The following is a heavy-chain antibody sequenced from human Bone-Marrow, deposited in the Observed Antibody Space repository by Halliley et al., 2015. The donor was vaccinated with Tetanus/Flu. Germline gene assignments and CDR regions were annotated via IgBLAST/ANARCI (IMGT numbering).Heavy chain of an antibody. CDR1: GGSISGCF. CDR2: IYYSGST. J-gene: IGHJ4*02. D-gene: IGHD3-10*01. CDR3: ARHPSGPGFSEGFDY. Sequence: TLSLTCTVSGGSISGCFWSWIRQPPEQGLEWVGYIYYSGSTADNPSLSSRVTISVYTSTNQYSLRLTSLTAADTALDYCARHPSGPGFSEGFDYWGQGTLVAAAS. V-gene: IGHV4-59*08.